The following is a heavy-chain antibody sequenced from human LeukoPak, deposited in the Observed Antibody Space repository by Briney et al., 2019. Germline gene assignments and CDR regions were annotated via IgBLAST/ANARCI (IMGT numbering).Heavy chain of an antibody. V-gene: IGHV3-7*01. D-gene: IGHD6-19*01. CDR3: ARATTEQWLVLDY. J-gene: IGHJ4*02. CDR1: GFTFSSYW. CDR2: IKQDGSEK. Sequence: PGGSLRLSCAASGFTFSSYWMSWVRQAPGKGLEWVANIKQDGSEKYYVDSVKGRFTISRDNAKNSLYLQMNSLRAEDTAVYYCARATTEQWLVLDYGGQGTRVTVFS.